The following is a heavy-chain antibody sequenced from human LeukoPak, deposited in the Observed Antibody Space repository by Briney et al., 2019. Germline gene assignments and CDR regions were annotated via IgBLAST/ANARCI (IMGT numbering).Heavy chain of an antibody. Sequence: GGSLRLSCAASGFIFSNYWMTWVRQAPGKGLEWVANIKEDGSEKYYVDSVKGRFTISRDNAKNSLYLQMNSPRAEDTAVYYCSGGSRFVDYWGQGTLVTVSS. J-gene: IGHJ4*02. CDR2: IKEDGSEK. V-gene: IGHV3-7*04. CDR3: SGGSRFVDY. D-gene: IGHD3-10*01. CDR1: GFIFSNYW.